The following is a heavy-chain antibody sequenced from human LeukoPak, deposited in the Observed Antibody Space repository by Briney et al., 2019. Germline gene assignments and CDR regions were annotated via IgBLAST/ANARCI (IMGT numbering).Heavy chain of an antibody. CDR2: IRSRGSTT. Sequence: GGSLRLSCAGSVFTFSDYYMSGVRQAPGKGREGVSYIRSRGSTTNYADSVKGRFTISRDNAKNSLYLQMNSLRAEDTAVYCARRVSVGEPYDSWGQGTLVTVSS. D-gene: IGHD3-16*01. CDR3: ARRVSVGEPYDS. CDR1: VFTFSDYY. J-gene: IGHJ4*02. V-gene: IGHV3-11*01.